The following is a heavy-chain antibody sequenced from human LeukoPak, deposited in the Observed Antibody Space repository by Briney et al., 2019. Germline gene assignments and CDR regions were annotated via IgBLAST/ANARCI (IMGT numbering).Heavy chain of an antibody. Sequence: SGGSLRLSCAASGFTYSDYYMSWIRQAPGKGQEWVSYISSSGSTIYYADSVKGRFTISRDNAKNSLYLQMNSLRAEDTAVYDCARGYNWNDGVFWGWGQGTLVTVSS. CDR2: ISSSGSTI. CDR3: ARGYNWNDGVFWG. J-gene: IGHJ4*02. D-gene: IGHD1-1*01. V-gene: IGHV3-11*01. CDR1: GFTYSDYY.